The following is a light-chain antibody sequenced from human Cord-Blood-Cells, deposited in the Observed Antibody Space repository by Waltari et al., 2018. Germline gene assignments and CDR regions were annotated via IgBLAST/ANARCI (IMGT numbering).Light chain of an antibody. CDR1: SGHPSYA. Sequence: QLVLTQSPSASASLGASVKLTCTPSSGHPSYAIAWHQQQPEKGPRYLMKLNSDGSHSKGDGIPDRFSGSSSGAERYLTISSLQSEDEADYYCQTWGTGIHVFGGGTKLTVL. CDR3: QTWGTGIHV. V-gene: IGLV4-69*01. J-gene: IGLJ3*02. CDR2: LNSDGSH.